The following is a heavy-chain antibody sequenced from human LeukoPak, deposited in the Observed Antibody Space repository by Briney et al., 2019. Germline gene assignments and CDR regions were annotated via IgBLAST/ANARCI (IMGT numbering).Heavy chain of an antibody. CDR1: GFTFNRCW. CDR2: INPDGRDT. D-gene: IGHD5-12*01. V-gene: IGHV3-7*03. Sequence: GGSLRLSCVVSGFTFNRCWMNWVRQAPGKGLEWVAHINPDGRDTYYVDSVKGRFTISRDNSKNTLYLQMNSLRAEDTAVYYCAKDRGGYSGYGLFDYWGQGTLVTVSS. J-gene: IGHJ4*02. CDR3: AKDRGGYSGYGLFDY.